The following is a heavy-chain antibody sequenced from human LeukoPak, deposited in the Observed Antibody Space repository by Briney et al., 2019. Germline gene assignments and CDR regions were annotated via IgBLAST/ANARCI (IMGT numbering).Heavy chain of an antibody. J-gene: IGHJ5*02. D-gene: IGHD3-10*01. Sequence: SETLSLTCTVSGGSISSSSYYWGWIRQPPGKGLEWIGSIYYSGSTNYNPSLKSRVTISVDTSKNQFSLKLSSVTAADTAVYYCARHSQPEYYGSGSYYWFDPWGQGTLVTVSP. V-gene: IGHV4-39*01. CDR1: GGSISSSSYY. CDR3: ARHSQPEYYGSGSYYWFDP. CDR2: IYYSGST.